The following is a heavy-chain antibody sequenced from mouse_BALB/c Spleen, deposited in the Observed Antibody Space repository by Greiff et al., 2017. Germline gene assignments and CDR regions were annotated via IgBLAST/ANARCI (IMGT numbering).Heavy chain of an antibody. D-gene: IGHD1-1*01. CDR2: ISYSGST. CDR3: ARYGSRDFYYAMDY. J-gene: IGHJ4*01. V-gene: IGHV3-8*02. CDR1: GDSITSGY. Sequence: DVMLVESGPSLVKPSQTLSLTCSVTGDSITSGYWNWIRKFPGNKLEYMGYISYSGSTYYNPSLKSRISITRDTSKNQYYLQLNSVTTEDTATYYCARYGSRDFYYAMDYWGQGTSVTVSS.